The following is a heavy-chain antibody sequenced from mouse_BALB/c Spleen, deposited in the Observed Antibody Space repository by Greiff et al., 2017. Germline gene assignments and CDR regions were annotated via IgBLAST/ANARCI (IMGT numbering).Heavy chain of an antibody. D-gene: IGHD2-1*01. Sequence: EVQGVESGGGLVQPKGSLKLSCAASGFTFNTYAMNWVRQAPGKGLEWVARIRSKSNNYATYYADSVKDRFTISRDDSQSMLYLQMNNLKTEDTAMYYCVRHGNYGAMDYWGQGTSVTVSS. CDR1: GFTFNTYA. CDR3: VRHGNYGAMDY. J-gene: IGHJ4*01. CDR2: IRSKSNNYAT. V-gene: IGHV10-1*02.